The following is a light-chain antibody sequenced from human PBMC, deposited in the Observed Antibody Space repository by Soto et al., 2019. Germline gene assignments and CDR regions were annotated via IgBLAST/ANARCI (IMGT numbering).Light chain of an antibody. CDR1: QSINSE. J-gene: IGKJ2*01. CDR2: GAS. Sequence: ERVMTQSPATLSLSPGERAALSCRASQSINSELAWYQQQPGQPPRLLIYGASTRANGVPARFTGSESGSEFTLTISGLQSEDFAVYYCQQGHNWPLTYGQGTRLEI. V-gene: IGKV3-15*01. CDR3: QQGHNWPLT.